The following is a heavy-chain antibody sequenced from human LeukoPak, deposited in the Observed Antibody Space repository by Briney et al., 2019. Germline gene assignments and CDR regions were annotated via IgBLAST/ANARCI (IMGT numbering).Heavy chain of an antibody. D-gene: IGHD4-11*01. CDR2: IWNDGSNK. Sequence: PGGSLRLSCAASGFTFSHYGMHWVRQATGKGLEWVAVIWNDGSNKYYADSVKGRFTIYRDDSQNMLYLQMDSLRAEDTAVYYCAKDAQRGFDYSNSLEYWGQGALVTVSP. CDR3: AKDAQRGFDYSNSLEY. J-gene: IGHJ4*02. CDR1: GFTFSHYG. V-gene: IGHV3-33*06.